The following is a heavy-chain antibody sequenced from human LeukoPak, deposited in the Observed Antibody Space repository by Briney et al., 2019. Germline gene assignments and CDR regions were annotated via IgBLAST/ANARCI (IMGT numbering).Heavy chain of an antibody. D-gene: IGHD6-6*01. V-gene: IGHV3-21*01. CDR3: ARGEWSSSPFDY. Sequence: GGSLRLSCAASGFTSSSSGMSWVRQAPGKGLEWVSFISSSSSYIYYADSVKGRFTISRDNARNSLYLQMNSLRADDTAVYYCARGEWSSSPFDYWGQGTLVTVSS. J-gene: IGHJ4*02. CDR2: ISSSSSYI. CDR1: GFTSSSSG.